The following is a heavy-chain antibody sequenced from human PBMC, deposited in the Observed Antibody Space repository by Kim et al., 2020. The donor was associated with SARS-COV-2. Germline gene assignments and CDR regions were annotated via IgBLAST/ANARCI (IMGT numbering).Heavy chain of an antibody. CDR3: ARDRWELLPYYYYGMDV. D-gene: IGHD1-26*01. Sequence: KCQGRVTMTRNTSISTAYMELSSLRSEDTAVYYCARDRWELLPYYYYGMDVWGQGTTVTVSS. V-gene: IGHV1-8*01. J-gene: IGHJ6*02.